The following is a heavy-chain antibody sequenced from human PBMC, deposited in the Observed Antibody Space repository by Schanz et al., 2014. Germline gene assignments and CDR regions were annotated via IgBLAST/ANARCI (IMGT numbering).Heavy chain of an antibody. D-gene: IGHD6-13*01. J-gene: IGHJ5*02. CDR2: IYSGGST. CDR1: GFTVSNNL. CDR3: ARGGGAAAST. V-gene: IGHV3-66*01. Sequence: EVQLVESGGGLVQPGGSLRLSCAASGFTVSNNLMRWVRQAPGKGLEWVSIIYSGGSTFYADSVKGRFTISRDNSKNTLYLQMNSLRAEDAAVYYCARGGGAAASTWGQGTLVTVSS.